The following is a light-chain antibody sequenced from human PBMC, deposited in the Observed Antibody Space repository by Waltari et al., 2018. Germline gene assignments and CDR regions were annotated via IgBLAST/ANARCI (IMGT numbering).Light chain of an antibody. V-gene: IGKV3-15*01. CDR1: QSISSN. J-gene: IGKJ5*01. Sequence: EIVLTQSPATLSVSPGDRATLSCRASQSISSNLAWYQQKPCQAPRLLIYGASTRATGIPARFSGSGSGTEFTLTISSLQSEDFAVYYCQQYNSWPPTTFGQGTRLEIK. CDR3: QQYNSWPPTT. CDR2: GAS.